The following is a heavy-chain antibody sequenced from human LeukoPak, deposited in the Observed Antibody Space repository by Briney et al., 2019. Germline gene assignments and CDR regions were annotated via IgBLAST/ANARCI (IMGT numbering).Heavy chain of an antibody. CDR1: GGTFSIYA. CDR2: IIPILGIA. CDR3: ARDLWRVAARPYYYYGMDV. D-gene: IGHD6-13*01. Sequence: GASAKVSCTASGGTFSIYAISWVRQAPGQGLECMGRIIPILGIANYSQKFQGRVTITADKSTSTAYMELSSLRSEDTAVYYCARDLWRVAARPYYYYGMDVWGQGATVTVSS. V-gene: IGHV1-69*04. J-gene: IGHJ6*02.